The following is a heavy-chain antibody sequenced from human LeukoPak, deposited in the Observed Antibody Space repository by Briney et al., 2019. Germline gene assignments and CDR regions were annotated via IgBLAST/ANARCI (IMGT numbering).Heavy chain of an antibody. J-gene: IGHJ4*02. V-gene: IGHV3-33*01. CDR2: IWYDGSNT. D-gene: IGHD3-22*01. CDR3: AREDDNSGYYYFDY. CDR1: GFSFSNYG. Sequence: GGSLRLSCSASGFSFSNYGMHWVRQAPGKGLEWVAVIWYDGSNTYYADSVKGRFTISRDNSKSTLYLQMNSLRAEDTAVYFCAREDDNSGYYYFDYWGQGTLVTVSS.